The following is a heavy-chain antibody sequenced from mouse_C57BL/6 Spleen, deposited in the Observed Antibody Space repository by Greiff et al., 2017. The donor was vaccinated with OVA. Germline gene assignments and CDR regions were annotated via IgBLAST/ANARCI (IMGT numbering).Heavy chain of an antibody. CDR1: GYTFTDYY. V-gene: IGHV1-26*01. CDR2: INPNNGGT. J-gene: IGHJ3*01. CDR3: ARGGGSGYWFAY. D-gene: IGHD3-2*02. Sequence: VQLQQSGPELVKPGASVKISCKASGYTFTDYYMNWVKQSHGQSLEWIGDINPNNGGTSYNQKFKGQATLTVDKSSSTVYMKRRSLTSGDTAVYYGARGGGSGYWFAYWGQGTLVTVSA.